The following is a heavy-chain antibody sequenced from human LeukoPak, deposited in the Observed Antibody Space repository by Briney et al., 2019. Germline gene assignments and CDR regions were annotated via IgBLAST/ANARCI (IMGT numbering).Heavy chain of an antibody. CDR3: ARARVVHYNFRSGLHWYFDV. V-gene: IGHV3-23*01. CDR2: ISGTGDST. CDR1: GFTFSSYA. D-gene: IGHD3-3*01. J-gene: IGHJ2*01. Sequence: GGSLRLSCAASGFTFSSYAMTWVRQAPGKGLEWVSVISGTGDSTYYADSVKGRFTISRDNSMNTLYLQMNSLRAEDTAVYYCARARVVHYNFRSGLHWYFDVWGRGTLVTVSS.